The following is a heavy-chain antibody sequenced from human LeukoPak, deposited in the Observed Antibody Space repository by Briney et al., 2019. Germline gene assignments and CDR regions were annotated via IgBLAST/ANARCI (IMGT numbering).Heavy chain of an antibody. CDR3: AKDRGSWDFDY. CDR2: ISYDGSNK. Sequence: GRSLRLSCAASGFTFSSYGMHWVRQAPGKGLEWVAVISYDGSNKYYADSVKGRFTISRDNSKNTLYLQMNSLRAEDTAVYYCAKDRGSWDFDYWGQGTLVTVSS. J-gene: IGHJ4*02. CDR1: GFTFSSYG. D-gene: IGHD3-10*01. V-gene: IGHV3-30*18.